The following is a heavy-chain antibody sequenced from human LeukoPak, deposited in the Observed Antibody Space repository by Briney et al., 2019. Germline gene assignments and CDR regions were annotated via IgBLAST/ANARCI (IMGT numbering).Heavy chain of an antibody. V-gene: IGHV1-2*02. Sequence: ASVKVSGKASGYTFTNYYIHGVRQAPGQGLEWMGWINSKRRGTNYAQKFQGRVTMTRDTSISNAYMELRSVRSDDTAVYYCARDHGDDAFDIWGPGTMVTVSS. CDR3: ARDHGDDAFDI. J-gene: IGHJ3*02. D-gene: IGHD3-3*01. CDR2: INSKRRGT. CDR1: GYTFTNYY.